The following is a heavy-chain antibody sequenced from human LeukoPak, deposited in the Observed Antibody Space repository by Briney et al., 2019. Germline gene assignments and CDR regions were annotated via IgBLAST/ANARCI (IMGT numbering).Heavy chain of an antibody. V-gene: IGHV4-30-2*01. CDR3: ARGGYVDTDAFDI. CDR1: GGSISITTYY. CDR2: IYHSGST. Sequence: SETLSLTCIVSGGSISITTYYWGWIRQPPGKGLEWIGYIYHSGSTYYNPSLKSRVTISVDRSKNQFSLKLSSVTAADTAVYYCARGGYVDTDAFDIWGQGTMVTVSS. J-gene: IGHJ3*02. D-gene: IGHD5-18*01.